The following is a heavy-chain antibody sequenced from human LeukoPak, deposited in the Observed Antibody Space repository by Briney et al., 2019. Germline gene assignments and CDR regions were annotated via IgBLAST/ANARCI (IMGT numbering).Heavy chain of an antibody. D-gene: IGHD5-18*01. CDR1: GLTFSTSG. CDR3: ATETNGRSYDY. CDR2: IGPTGSDR. Sequence: GGSLRLSCTASGLTFSTSGFNWVRQAPGKGLEWVASIGPTGSDRYHADSIKGRFTISRDNANNFLYLQMNSLRAEDTAVYYCATETNGRSYDYWGQGTLLTVSS. V-gene: IGHV3-21*06. J-gene: IGHJ4*02.